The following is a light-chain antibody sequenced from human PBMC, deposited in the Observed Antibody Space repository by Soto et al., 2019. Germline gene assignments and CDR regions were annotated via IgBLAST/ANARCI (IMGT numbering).Light chain of an antibody. CDR2: DAS. J-gene: IGKJ2*01. Sequence: EIVLTQSPATLSLSPGERATLSCRASQSVSSYLAWYQQKPGQAPRLLIYDASNRATGIPARFSGGGSGTDFTLTISSLAPEDFAVYYCQQRFNWPRFTFAQGTKLEIK. V-gene: IGKV3-11*01. CDR3: QQRFNWPRFT. CDR1: QSVSSY.